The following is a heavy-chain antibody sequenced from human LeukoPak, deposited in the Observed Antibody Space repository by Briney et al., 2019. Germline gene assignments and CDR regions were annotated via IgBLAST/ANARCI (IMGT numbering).Heavy chain of an antibody. V-gene: IGHV4-59*01. D-gene: IGHD3-16*01. CDR2: IHYSGKA. J-gene: IGHJ6*02. CDR1: GGSISGYY. CDR3: ARFGVYYDMGV. Sequence: PSETLSLTCTVSGGSISGYYWTWIRQPPGKGLEWIGQIHYSGKADYNPSLRSRITISVDTSKNQMSLKLSSVTAADTVVYYCARFGVYYDMGVWGQGTTVTVS.